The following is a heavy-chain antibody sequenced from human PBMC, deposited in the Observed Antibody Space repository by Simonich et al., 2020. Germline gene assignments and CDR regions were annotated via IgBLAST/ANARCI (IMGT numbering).Heavy chain of an antibody. CDR1: GFTFSSYW. Sequence: EVQLVESGGGLVQPGGSLGLSCAASGFTFSSYWMRWVRPASGKGLEWVANIKKDGSEKYYWDLVKGRFTSSRDNAKNSLYLQMNSLRAEDTAVYYCAREGRYCSGGSCYKGGHWFDPWGQGTLVTVSS. D-gene: IGHD2-15*01. CDR2: IKKDGSEK. CDR3: AREGRYCSGGSCYKGGHWFDP. J-gene: IGHJ5*02. V-gene: IGHV3-7*01.